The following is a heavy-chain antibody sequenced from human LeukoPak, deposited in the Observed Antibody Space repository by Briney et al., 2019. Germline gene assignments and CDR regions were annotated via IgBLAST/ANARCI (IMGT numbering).Heavy chain of an antibody. D-gene: IGHD3-10*01. J-gene: IGHJ5*02. CDR3: ATDLIYLRGFDP. CDR1: GYTLTELS. V-gene: IGHV1-24*01. Sequence: ASVKVSCKVSGYTLTELSMHWVRQAPGKGLEWMGGFDPEDGETIYAQKFQGRVTMTEDASTDTAYMELSSLRSGDTAVYYCATDLIYLRGFDPWGQGTLVTVSS. CDR2: FDPEDGET.